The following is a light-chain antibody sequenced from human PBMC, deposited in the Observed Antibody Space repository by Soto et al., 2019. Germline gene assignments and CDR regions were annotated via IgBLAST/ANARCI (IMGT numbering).Light chain of an antibody. V-gene: IGLV1-47*01. CDR3: AAWDDTVRSYV. Sequence: QSVLTQPPSVSGTPGQRVTISCSGGISNIGTNYVHWFQQLPGTAPKVLSNRDNQRPSGVPDRFSGSKSGTSASLAISGLRSEDEAEYYCAAWDDTVRSYVFGNGTKVTVL. CDR2: RDN. CDR1: ISNIGTNY. J-gene: IGLJ1*01.